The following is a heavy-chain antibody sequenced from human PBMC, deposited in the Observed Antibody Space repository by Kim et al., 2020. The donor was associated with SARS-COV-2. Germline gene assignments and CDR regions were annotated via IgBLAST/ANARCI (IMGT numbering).Heavy chain of an antibody. J-gene: IGHJ4*02. CDR3: ARGTRRYYGSGSLYYFDY. D-gene: IGHD3-10*01. Sequence: GGSLRLSCAASGFTVSSNYMSWVRQAPGKGMEWDSVIYSGCSTYYADSVKGRFTISRDNYKNTLYLQMNSLRAEDTAVYYCARGTRRYYGSGSLYYFDYWGQGTLVTVSS. V-gene: IGHV3-53*01. CDR2: IYSGCST. CDR1: GFTVSSNY.